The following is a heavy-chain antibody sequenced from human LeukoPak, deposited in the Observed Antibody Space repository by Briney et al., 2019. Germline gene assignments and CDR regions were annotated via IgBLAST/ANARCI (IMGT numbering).Heavy chain of an antibody. V-gene: IGHV4-39*01. D-gene: IGHD2-8*01. CDR1: GGSISSSSYY. CDR2: IYYSGST. CDR3: ARQYCSNGACYSDFDY. J-gene: IGHJ4*02. Sequence: SETLSLTCTVSGGSISSSSYYWGWIRQPQGKGLEWIGSIYYSGSTYYNASLKSRVTISVDTSKNQFSLKLSSVTAADTAVYYCARQYCSNGACYSDFDYWGQGTLVTVSS.